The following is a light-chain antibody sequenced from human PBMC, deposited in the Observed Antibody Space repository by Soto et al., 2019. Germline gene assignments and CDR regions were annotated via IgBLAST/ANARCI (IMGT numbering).Light chain of an antibody. Sequence: EIVMTQSPATMSVSPGDRDTLSCRATESVTSSLAWYQQRPGQAPRLLIYEASNRHTGIPARFSGSGSGTDFTLTISSLEPEDFAVYYCQQRSNWPPTWTFGQGTKVDI. CDR2: EAS. J-gene: IGKJ1*01. V-gene: IGKV3-11*01. CDR3: QQRSNWPPTWT. CDR1: ESVTSS.